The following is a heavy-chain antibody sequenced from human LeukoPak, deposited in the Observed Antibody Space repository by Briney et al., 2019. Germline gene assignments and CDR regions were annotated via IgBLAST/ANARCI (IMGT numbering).Heavy chain of an antibody. CDR1: GGSFSGYY. Sequence: SETLTLTCAVYGGSFSGYYWSWIRQPPVKGLEWIGEINHSGSTNYNPSLKSRVTISVDTSKNQFSLKLNSVTAADTAIYFCVRPITSAGHIPGPFEIWGQGTMVTVSS. D-gene: IGHD6-13*01. CDR3: VRPITSAGHIPGPFEI. J-gene: IGHJ3*02. CDR2: INHSGST. V-gene: IGHV4-34*01.